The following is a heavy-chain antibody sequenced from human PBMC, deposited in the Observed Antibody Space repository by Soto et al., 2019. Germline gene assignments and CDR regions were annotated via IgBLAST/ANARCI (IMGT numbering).Heavy chain of an antibody. V-gene: IGHV4-30-4*01. CDR3: ARDLLDSSGYYYYYYGMDV. D-gene: IGHD3-22*01. J-gene: IGHJ6*02. CDR1: GGSVRRGETY. CDR2: IYYSGST. Sequence: PSETLSLTCNVSGGSVRRGETYWSWIRQPPGKGLEWIGYIYYSGSTYYNPSLKSRVTISVETSKNQFSLTLSSVTAADTAVYYCARDLLDSSGYYYYYYGMDVWGQGTTVTVSS.